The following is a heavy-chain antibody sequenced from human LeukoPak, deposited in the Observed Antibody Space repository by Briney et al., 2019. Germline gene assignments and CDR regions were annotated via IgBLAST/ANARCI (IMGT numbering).Heavy chain of an antibody. Sequence: GGSLRLSCAASGLTFDDYAMHWVRQAPGKGLEWVSLISWDGGSTYYADSVKGRFTISRDNSKNSLYLQMNSLRAEDTALYYCAKAISGRVWGDDAFDIWGQGTMVTVSS. CDR3: AKAISGRVWGDDAFDI. CDR2: ISWDGGST. J-gene: IGHJ3*02. D-gene: IGHD3-16*01. V-gene: IGHV3-43D*03. CDR1: GLTFDDYA.